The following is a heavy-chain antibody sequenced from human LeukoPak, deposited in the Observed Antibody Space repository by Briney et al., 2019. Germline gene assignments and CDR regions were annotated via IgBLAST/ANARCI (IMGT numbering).Heavy chain of an antibody. CDR3: ARGSTSGWPDYFDY. V-gene: IGHV3-20*04. CDR2: INWNGGST. J-gene: IGHJ4*02. Sequence: GGSLRLSCAASGFTFDDYGMSWVRQAPGKGLEWVSGINWNGGSTGCADSVKGRFTISRDNAKNTLYLQMHSLRADDTAVYYCARGSTSGWPDYFDYWGQGSVVTVSS. CDR1: GFTFDDYG. D-gene: IGHD6-19*01.